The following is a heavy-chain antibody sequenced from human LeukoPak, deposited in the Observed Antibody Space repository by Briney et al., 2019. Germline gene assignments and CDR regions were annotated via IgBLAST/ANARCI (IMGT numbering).Heavy chain of an antibody. D-gene: IGHD3-3*01. CDR1: GYTFTSYY. Sequence: ASVKVSCKASGYTFTSYYMHWVRQAPGQGLEWMGIINPCGGSTSYAQKFQGRVTMTRDTSTSTVYMGLSSLRSEDTAVYYCARAEADDFWSGYTFDYWGQGTLVTVSS. CDR3: ARAEADDFWSGYTFDY. J-gene: IGHJ4*02. CDR2: INPCGGST. V-gene: IGHV1-46*01.